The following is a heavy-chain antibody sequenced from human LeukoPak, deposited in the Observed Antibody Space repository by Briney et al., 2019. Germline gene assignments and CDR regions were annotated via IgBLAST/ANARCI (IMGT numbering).Heavy chain of an antibody. J-gene: IGHJ6*02. D-gene: IGHD6-19*01. CDR1: GYTFTGYY. V-gene: IGHV1-2*04. CDR3: ARSSDWQGLGMDV. Sequence: ASVKVSCKASGYTFTGYYMHWVRQAPGQGLEWMGWINPNSGGTNYAQKFQGWVTMTRDTSISTAYMELSRLRSDDTAVYYCARSSDWQGLGMDVWGQGTTVTVSS. CDR2: INPNSGGT.